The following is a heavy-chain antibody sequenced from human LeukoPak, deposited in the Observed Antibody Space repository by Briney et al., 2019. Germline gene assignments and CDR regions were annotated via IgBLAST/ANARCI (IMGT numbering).Heavy chain of an antibody. CDR3: AREGRWGMKYYFDF. CDR2: IYHTGST. Sequence: SETLSLTCNVSGGSLSSHYWSWVRQSPEKGLEWIGQIYHTGSTHYNPSLRSRFAISVDTSKNKLFLNVKSVTAADTAVYYCAREGRWGMKYYFDFWSQGTLVIVSS. CDR1: GGSLSSHY. J-gene: IGHJ4*02. V-gene: IGHV4-59*11. D-gene: IGHD4-23*01.